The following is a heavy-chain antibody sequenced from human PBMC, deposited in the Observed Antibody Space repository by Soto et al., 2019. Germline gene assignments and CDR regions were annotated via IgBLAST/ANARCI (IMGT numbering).Heavy chain of an antibody. CDR2: INTSGGSP. CDR1: GYTFTIYY. D-gene: IGHD6-25*01. CDR3: ARGGRHSDYYYYYGMDV. Sequence: ASVKVPCKAFGYTFTIYYIHWVRQAPGQGLEWMGVINTSGGSPTYAQKFQDRVTITRDTSTSTVYMELSSLRSEDTAVYYCARGGRHSDYYYYYGMDVWGQGTTVTVSS. J-gene: IGHJ6*02. V-gene: IGHV1-46*01.